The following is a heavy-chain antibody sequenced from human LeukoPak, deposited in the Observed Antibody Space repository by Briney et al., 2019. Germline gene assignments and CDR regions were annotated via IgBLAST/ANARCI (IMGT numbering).Heavy chain of an antibody. Sequence: KPGGSLRLSCAASGFTFTDYYMDWVRQPPGKGLEWIGSIYYSGSTYYNPSLKSRVTISVDTSKNQFSLKLSSVTAADTAVYSCARRPYDSSGYYYVNWFFDLWGRGTLVTVSS. D-gene: IGHD3-22*01. CDR3: ARRPYDSSGYYYVNWFFDL. CDR1: GFTFTDYY. J-gene: IGHJ2*01. V-gene: IGHV4-39*01. CDR2: IYYSGST.